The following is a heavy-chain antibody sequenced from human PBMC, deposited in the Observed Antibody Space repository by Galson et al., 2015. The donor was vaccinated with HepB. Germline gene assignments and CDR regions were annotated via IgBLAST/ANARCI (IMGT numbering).Heavy chain of an antibody. Sequence: SETLSLTCAVSGGSISSNNWWTWVRQTPGKGLEWIGEIFHSGSTNYNPSLKSRATISVDKSMNQFSLKLTSVTAADTAVYYCARDLRSWPADTFDPWGQGTLVIVSS. CDR1: GGSISSNNW. J-gene: IGHJ5*02. D-gene: IGHD6-13*01. CDR3: ARDLRSWPADTFDP. CDR2: IFHSGST. V-gene: IGHV4-4*02.